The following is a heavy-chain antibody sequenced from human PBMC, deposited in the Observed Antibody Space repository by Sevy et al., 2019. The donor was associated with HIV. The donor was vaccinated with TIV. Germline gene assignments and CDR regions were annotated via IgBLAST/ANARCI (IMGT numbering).Heavy chain of an antibody. D-gene: IGHD4-17*01. V-gene: IGHV3-33*01. CDR3: ARDLEFYDYGDYGHAFMPDH. CDR1: GFTFSTYG. J-gene: IGHJ4*02. CDR2: IWFDGTNT. Sequence: GGSLRLSCAASGFTFSTYGMHWVRQAPGKGLEWVALIWFDGTNTYYADSVKGRFTISRDIAKNTLYLQMNSLRAEDTAVYYCARDLEFYDYGDYGHAFMPDHWGQGTLVTVSS.